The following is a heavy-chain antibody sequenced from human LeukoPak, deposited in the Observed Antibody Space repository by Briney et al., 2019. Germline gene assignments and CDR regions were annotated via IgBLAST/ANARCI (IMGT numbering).Heavy chain of an antibody. CDR1: GCSISSGGYY. D-gene: IGHD6-19*01. V-gene: IGHV4-31*03. Sequence: PSETLSLTCTVSGCSISSGGYYWSWIPQHPGKGLAWTGYIYDSGSTYYNPSLKSRVTISVDASKNQFSLKLSSVTAADTAVYYCARETPIAVAGYYYYYGMDVWGQGTTVTVSS. CDR3: ARETPIAVAGYYYYYGMDV. CDR2: IYDSGST. J-gene: IGHJ6*02.